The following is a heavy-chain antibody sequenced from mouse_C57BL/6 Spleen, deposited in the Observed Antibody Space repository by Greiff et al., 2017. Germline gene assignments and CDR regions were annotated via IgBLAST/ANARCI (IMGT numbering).Heavy chain of an antibody. CDR1: GFTFSSYA. CDR3: ARAIYYYGSRYYFDY. CDR2: ISDGGSDT. D-gene: IGHD1-1*01. J-gene: IGHJ2*01. V-gene: IGHV5-4*03. Sequence: EVKLEESGGGLVKPGGSLKLSCAASGFTFSSYAMSWVRQTPEKRLEWVATISDGGSDTYYPDNVKGRFTISRDNAKNNLYLQMSHLKSEDTAMYDWARAIYYYGSRYYFDYWGKGTTLTVAS.